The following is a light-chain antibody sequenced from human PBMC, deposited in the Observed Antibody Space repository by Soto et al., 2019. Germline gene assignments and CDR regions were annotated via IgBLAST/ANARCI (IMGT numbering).Light chain of an antibody. J-gene: IGKJ2*01. Sequence: EIVTTQSPATLSVSPGERVTLSCRASESLSTYLAWYQQKPGQAPRLLIYGASTKATGIPARFSGSGSATDFTLTISSLQSEDFAVYYCQSYNDWPFTFGQGTKLEI. V-gene: IGKV3-15*01. CDR1: ESLSTY. CDR3: QSYNDWPFT. CDR2: GAS.